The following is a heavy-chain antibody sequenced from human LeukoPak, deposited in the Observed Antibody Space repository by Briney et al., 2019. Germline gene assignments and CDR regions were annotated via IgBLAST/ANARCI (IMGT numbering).Heavy chain of an antibody. J-gene: IGHJ4*02. D-gene: IGHD3-10*01. V-gene: IGHV3-7*01. Sequence: GGSLRLSCAASGFTFSSYWMSWVRQAPGKGLEWVANIKQDGSEKYYVDSVKGRFTISRDNAKNMLYLQMNSLRAEDTAVYYCARDSITYYYGSGSLYFDYWGQGTLVTVSS. CDR1: GFTFSSYW. CDR3: ARDSITYYYGSGSLYFDY. CDR2: IKQDGSEK.